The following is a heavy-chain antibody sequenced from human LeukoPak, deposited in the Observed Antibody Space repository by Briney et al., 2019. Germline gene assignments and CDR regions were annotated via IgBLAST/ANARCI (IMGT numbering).Heavy chain of an antibody. CDR1: GFTFSSYW. V-gene: IGHV3-7*01. CDR3: ARLGSGWADAFDI. CDR2: IKQDGSEK. D-gene: IGHD6-19*01. J-gene: IGHJ3*02. Sequence: GGSLRLSCAASGFTFSSYWMSWVRQAPGKGLEWVANIKQDGSEKYYVESVKGRFTISRDNAKNSVYLQMNSLRAEGTAVYYCARLGSGWADAFDIWGQETMVTVSS.